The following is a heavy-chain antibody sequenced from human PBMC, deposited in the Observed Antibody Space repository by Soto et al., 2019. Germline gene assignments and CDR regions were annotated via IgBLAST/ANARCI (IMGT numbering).Heavy chain of an antibody. V-gene: IGHV3-23*01. Sequence: PGGSLRLSCAASGITFSNYAMSWVRQAPGKGLEWVSGISGSGDSTYYADSVKGRFTISRDNAKNSVYLQMNSLRAEDTAVYYCERDQLLAIYCSGGSCYSRWFDPWGQGTLVTVSS. J-gene: IGHJ5*02. CDR3: ERDQLLAIYCSGGSCYSRWFDP. CDR2: ISGSGDST. D-gene: IGHD2-15*01. CDR1: GITFSNYA.